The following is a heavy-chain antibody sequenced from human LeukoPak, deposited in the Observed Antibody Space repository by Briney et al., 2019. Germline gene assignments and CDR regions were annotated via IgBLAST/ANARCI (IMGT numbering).Heavy chain of an antibody. J-gene: IGHJ4*02. V-gene: IGHV3-21*01. CDR2: ISGSSYHI. Sequence: GGSLRLSCAASGFTFSTCSMKWVRQAPGKALEWVSSISGSSYHIYYADSVKGRFTISRDNANNLLYPQMNSLRAEDTAVYYCASGTIVGARGADNWGQGTLVTVSS. D-gene: IGHD1-26*01. CDR3: ASGTIVGARGADN. CDR1: GFTFSTCS.